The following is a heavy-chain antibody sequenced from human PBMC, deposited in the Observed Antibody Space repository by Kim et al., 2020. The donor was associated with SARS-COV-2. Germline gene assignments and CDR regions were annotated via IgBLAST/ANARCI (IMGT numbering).Heavy chain of an antibody. Sequence: SETLSLTCTVSGVSVSPYFWSWIRQAPGKGLEWIGCGSHTGRTFYSPSLKSRVTVSVDASQNQVSLRLTSVTAADTALYYCARHVGSHWYWAFDIWGQGTTITVSP. CDR1: GVSVSPYF. CDR3: ARHVGSHWYWAFDI. V-gene: IGHV4-59*08. D-gene: IGHD2-15*01. J-gene: IGHJ3*02. CDR2: GSHTGRT.